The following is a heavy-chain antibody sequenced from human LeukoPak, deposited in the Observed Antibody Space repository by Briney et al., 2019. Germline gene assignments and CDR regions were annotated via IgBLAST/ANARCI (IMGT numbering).Heavy chain of an antibody. CDR1: GDTFSSYA. CDR3: ARARYLTGSRDDAFDI. CDR2: IIPILGTT. V-gene: IGHV1-69*13. J-gene: IGHJ3*02. Sequence: SVKVSCKASGDTFSSYAISWLRQAPGQGLEWMGGIIPILGTTNYAQKFQGRVTITADESTSTLYMELRSLRSEDTAIYYCARARYLTGSRDDAFDIWGQGTVVTVSS. D-gene: IGHD1-26*01.